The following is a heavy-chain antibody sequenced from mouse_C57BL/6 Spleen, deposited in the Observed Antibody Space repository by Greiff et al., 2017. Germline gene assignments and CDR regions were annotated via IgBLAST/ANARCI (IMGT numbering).Heavy chain of an antibody. CDR3: ARDRYDYDYAMDY. CDR2: ISDGGSYT. Sequence: EVHLVESGGGLVKPGGSLKLSCAASGFTFSSYAMSWVRQTPEKRLEWVATISDGGSYTYYPDNVKGRFTISRDNAKNNLYLQMSHLKSEDTAMYYCARDRYDYDYAMDYWGQGTSVTVSS. D-gene: IGHD2-4*01. V-gene: IGHV5-4*01. CDR1: GFTFSSYA. J-gene: IGHJ4*01.